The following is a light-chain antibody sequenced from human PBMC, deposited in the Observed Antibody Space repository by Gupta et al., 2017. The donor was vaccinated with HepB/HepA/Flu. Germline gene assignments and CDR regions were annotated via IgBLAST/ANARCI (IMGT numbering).Light chain of an antibody. CDR3: QQSDTTPRT. V-gene: IGKV1-39*01. CDR1: QSINSY. J-gene: IGKJ1*01. CDR2: AAS. Sequence: DIQMTQSPSSLSASVGDRVTITCRASQSINSYLNWFQQKPGKAPKLLIYAASILQSGVTSRFSGSGTGTDFTLTISSLQPEDSATYYCQQSDTTPRTFGHGTKVEI.